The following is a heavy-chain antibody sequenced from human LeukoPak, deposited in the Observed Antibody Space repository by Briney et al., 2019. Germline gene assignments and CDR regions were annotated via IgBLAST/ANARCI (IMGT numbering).Heavy chain of an antibody. CDR1: GFTFSYG. V-gene: IGHV3-23*01. D-gene: IGHD4-17*01. CDR2: ISGSGGST. CDR3: AKAYGDYPPGTVDY. Sequence: GGSLRLSCGASGFTFSYGMSWVRQAPGKGLEWVSAISGSGGSTYYADSVKGRFTISRDNSKNTLYLQMNSLRAEDTAVYYCAKAYGDYPPGTVDYWGQGTLVTVSS. J-gene: IGHJ4*02.